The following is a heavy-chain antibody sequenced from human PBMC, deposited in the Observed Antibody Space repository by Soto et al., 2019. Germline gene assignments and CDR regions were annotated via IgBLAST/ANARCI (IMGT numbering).Heavy chain of an antibody. V-gene: IGHV3-21*01. CDR2: ISSGSEYI. J-gene: IGHJ6*02. D-gene: IGHD6-13*01. Sequence: EMQLVESGGGLVKPGGSLRLSCAAYGFTFSTYGMNWVRQAPGKGLEWGSSISSGSEYIYYADSLKARLTISRDNARNSLSLQLNSLRAEDTAVYYCATDGAAGSVMEVWGQGTTVTVSS. CDR1: GFTFSTYG. CDR3: ATDGAAGSVMEV.